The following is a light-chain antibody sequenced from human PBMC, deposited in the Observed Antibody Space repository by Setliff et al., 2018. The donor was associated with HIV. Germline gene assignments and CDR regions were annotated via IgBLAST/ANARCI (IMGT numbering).Light chain of an antibody. CDR3: CSYTSSLTYV. V-gene: IGLV2-23*02. J-gene: IGLJ1*01. CDR1: SSDIGTYNL. Sequence: QSALTQPASVFGSPGQSITISCTGTSSDIGTYNLVSWYQQHPGKAPQVIIYDVSRRPSGVSSRFSGSKSGNTASLTISGLQAEDQADYYCCSYTSSLTYVFGTGTKVTVL. CDR2: DVS.